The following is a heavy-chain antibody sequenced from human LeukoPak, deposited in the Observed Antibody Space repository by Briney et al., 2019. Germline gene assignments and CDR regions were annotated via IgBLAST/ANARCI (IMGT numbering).Heavy chain of an antibody. Sequence: GGSLRLSCAASGFTFSSHRMNWVRQAPGKGLEWVSDISSSSSSIHYADSVKGRFTIPRDNAKNSLYLQMNSLRAEDTAVYYCAGSLTYDFWSGYQSPFWFDPWGQGTLVTVSS. V-gene: IGHV3-48*01. D-gene: IGHD3-3*01. CDR1: GFTFSSHR. CDR2: ISSSSSSI. J-gene: IGHJ5*02. CDR3: AGSLTYDFWSGYQSPFWFDP.